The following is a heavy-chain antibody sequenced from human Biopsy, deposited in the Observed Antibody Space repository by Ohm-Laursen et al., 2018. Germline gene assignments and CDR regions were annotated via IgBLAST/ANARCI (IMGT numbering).Heavy chain of an antibody. V-gene: IGHV1-8*01. CDR2: LNPVSGSS. D-gene: IGHD1-7*01. CDR1: GYTFTSYD. J-gene: IGHJ5*02. CDR3: GRAVRNQLLTDP. Sequence: AASVKVSCKASGYTFTSYDITWVRQASGQGPEWIGWLNPVSGSSNFGQKFRGRVTVTSDTSISTAYMELSGLTSDDTATYYCGRAVRNQLLTDPWGQGTLVTVTS.